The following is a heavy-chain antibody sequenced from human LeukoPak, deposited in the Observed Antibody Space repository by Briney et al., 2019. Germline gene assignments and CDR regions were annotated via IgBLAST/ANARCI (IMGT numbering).Heavy chain of an antibody. CDR1: DGSISSYY. CDR2: IYYSGST. J-gene: IGHJ5*02. CDR3: ARELIAGWFDP. Sequence: SETLSLTCTVSDGSISSYYWSWIRQPPGKGLEWIGYIYYSGSTNYNPSLKSRVTISVDTSKNQFSLKLSSVTAADTAVYYCARELIAGWFDPWGQGTLVTVSS. V-gene: IGHV4-59*01. D-gene: IGHD6-13*01.